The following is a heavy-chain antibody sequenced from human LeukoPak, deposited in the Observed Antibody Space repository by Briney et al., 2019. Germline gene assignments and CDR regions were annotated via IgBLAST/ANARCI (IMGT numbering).Heavy chain of an antibody. CDR3: AKDGSGGGWKWFDP. Sequence: PGTSLRLSCAASGFTFTGYGFHWVRQAPGKGLEWVAVIWYDRTNKYYADSVKGRFIISRDNSKNTLYLQMNSLRAEDTAVYYCAKDGSGGGWKWFDPWGQGTLVTVSS. CDR2: IWYDRTNK. V-gene: IGHV3-33*06. D-gene: IGHD2-15*01. J-gene: IGHJ5*02. CDR1: GFTFTGYG.